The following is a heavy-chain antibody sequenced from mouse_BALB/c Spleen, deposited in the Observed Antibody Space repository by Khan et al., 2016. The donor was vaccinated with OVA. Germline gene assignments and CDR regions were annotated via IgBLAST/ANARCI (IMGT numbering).Heavy chain of an antibody. J-gene: IGHJ3*01. CDR2: IWSAGNT. CDR1: GSSSTSYG. CDR3: AIIFYGYDWFAY. Sequence: QVQLKESGPGLVAPSQSLSITCPVSGSSSTSYGVSWARQTPGTGLEWLGVIWSAGNTNYHSSLQSRLTLTQDHSKHPVLLNLKHLQTDDTATYYCAIIFYGYDWFAYWGQGTLVTVSA. V-gene: IGHV2-3*01. D-gene: IGHD2-2*01.